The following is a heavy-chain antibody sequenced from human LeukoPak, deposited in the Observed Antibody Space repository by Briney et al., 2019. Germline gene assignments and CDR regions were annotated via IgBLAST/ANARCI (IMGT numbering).Heavy chain of an antibody. D-gene: IGHD3-10*01. Sequence: SETLSLTCTVSNGSISGFYWSWIRQPPGKGLEWIGYIYYSGSTNYNPSLKSRVTMSVDMFKNQFSLNLTSVTAADTAVYYCARGDYYYGSGSYYSPTFDYWGQGTLVTVSS. CDR2: IYYSGST. J-gene: IGHJ4*02. CDR1: NGSISGFY. V-gene: IGHV4-59*08. CDR3: ARGDYYYGSGSYYSPTFDY.